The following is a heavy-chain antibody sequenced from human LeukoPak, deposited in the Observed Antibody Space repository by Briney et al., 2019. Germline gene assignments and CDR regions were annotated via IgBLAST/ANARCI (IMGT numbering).Heavy chain of an antibody. J-gene: IGHJ4*02. D-gene: IGHD5-18*01. CDR1: GFTVSTNC. CDR2: IYSGGTV. V-gene: IGHV3-53*01. CDR3: ARVDTVMAYYFDL. Sequence: GGPLSLSCAASGFTVSTNCMTWVRQAPGKALEWVLTIYSGGTVYYADSVIGLFSISRYKSRNTLYLQMNSLRAEDTAVYYCARVDTVMAYYFDLWGQGTLVTVSS.